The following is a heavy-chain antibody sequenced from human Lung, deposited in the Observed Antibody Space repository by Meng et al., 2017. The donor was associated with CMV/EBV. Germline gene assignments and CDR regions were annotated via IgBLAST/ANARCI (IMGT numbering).Heavy chain of an antibody. CDR2: ISAYNGNT. D-gene: IGHD6-19*01. CDR3: ARRRIAVAVFDP. Sequence: ASXXVSCKASGYTFTSYGISWVRQAPGQGLEWMGWISAYNGNTNYAQKLQGRVTMTTDTSTSTAYMELRSLRSDDTAVYYCARRRIAVAVFDPWGQGTLVTVSS. V-gene: IGHV1-18*01. CDR1: GYTFTSYG. J-gene: IGHJ5*02.